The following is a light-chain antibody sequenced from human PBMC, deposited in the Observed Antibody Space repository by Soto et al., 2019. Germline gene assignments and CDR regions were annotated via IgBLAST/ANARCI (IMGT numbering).Light chain of an antibody. J-gene: IGKJ1*01. V-gene: IGKV1-5*03. CDR2: KAS. CDR1: QNVNTW. Sequence: GDRLTITCRASQNVNTWLAWYQQQTGRAPKLLIYKASNLESGVPSRFSGSGAGTEFTLTISSLQPDDVATVYCQQYIGFTWTFGQGTKVDIK. CDR3: QQYIGFTWT.